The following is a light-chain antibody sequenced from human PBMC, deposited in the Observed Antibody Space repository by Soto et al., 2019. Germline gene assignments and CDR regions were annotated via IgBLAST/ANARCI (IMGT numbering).Light chain of an antibody. CDR1: QSVGSS. V-gene: IGKV3-15*01. CDR2: GAF. J-gene: IGKJ2*02. Sequence: EIVMTQSPATLSLSPGEGATLSCRASQSVGSSLAWYQQKPGQAPRLLIYGAFNRATDIPARFSGSGSGTEFTLTISSLQPEDFAVYYCQQYNDWPRTFGQGTRVEIK. CDR3: QQYNDWPRT.